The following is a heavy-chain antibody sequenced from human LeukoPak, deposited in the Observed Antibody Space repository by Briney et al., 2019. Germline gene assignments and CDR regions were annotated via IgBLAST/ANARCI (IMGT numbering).Heavy chain of an antibody. CDR2: IIPMMGIA. Sequence: SVKVSCKASGGTLRRHTITWVRQAPGQGLEWMGRIIPMMGIANYAQKFQGRVTITADTSTDTAYMDLISLRLEATAVYYCASRSHKTIVGADTREVGDYWGQGTLVTVSS. CDR1: GGTLRRHT. D-gene: IGHD6-19*01. V-gene: IGHV1-69*02. J-gene: IGHJ4*02. CDR3: ASRSHKTIVGADTREVGDY.